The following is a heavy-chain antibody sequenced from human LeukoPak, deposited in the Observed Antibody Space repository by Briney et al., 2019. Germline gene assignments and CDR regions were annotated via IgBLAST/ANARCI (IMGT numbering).Heavy chain of an antibody. J-gene: IGHJ4*02. D-gene: IGHD3-16*01. V-gene: IGHV1-2*02. CDR1: GYTFTGYF. CDR2: INPNSGGT. Sequence: ASVKVSCKASGYTFTGYFIHWVRQAPGQGLEGMGWINPNSGGTNYAQEFQGRVTMTRDTSISTAYMELSRLRSDDTAVYYCARTTARGYYDYVWGSSLDYWGQGTLVTVSS. CDR3: ARTTARGYYDYVWGSSLDY.